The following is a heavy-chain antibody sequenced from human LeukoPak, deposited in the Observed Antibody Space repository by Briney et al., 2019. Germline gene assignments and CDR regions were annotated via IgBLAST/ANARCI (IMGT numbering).Heavy chain of an antibody. CDR3: ARTRDFWSGFFDY. Sequence: SETLSLTCDVSGGSITSDTYYWSWIRQPPGKGLEWIGYILHSGSTYNNPSLKSRVTISVDTSKSQFPLKLSSVTAADAAVYYCARTRDFWSGFFDYWGQGTLVTVSS. J-gene: IGHJ4*02. V-gene: IGHV4-30-2*01. D-gene: IGHD3-3*01. CDR2: ILHSGST. CDR1: GGSITSDTYY.